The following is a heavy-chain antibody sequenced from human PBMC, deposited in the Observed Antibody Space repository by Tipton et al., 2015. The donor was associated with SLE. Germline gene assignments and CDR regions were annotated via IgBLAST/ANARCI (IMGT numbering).Heavy chain of an antibody. V-gene: IGHV1-8*02. CDR1: GYTFTSYG. D-gene: IGHD6-13*01. J-gene: IGHJ4*02. CDR2: MNPNSGNT. Sequence: QSGAEVKKPGASVKVSCKASGYTFTSYGISWVRQATGQGLEWMGWMNPNSGNTGYAQKFQGRVTMTRNTSISTAYMEVSSLRFDDTAVYYCARLSSWFHFDYWGQGSLVTVSS. CDR3: ARLSSWFHFDY.